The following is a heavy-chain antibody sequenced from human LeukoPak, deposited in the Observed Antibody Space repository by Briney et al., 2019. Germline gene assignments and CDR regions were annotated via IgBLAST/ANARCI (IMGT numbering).Heavy chain of an antibody. V-gene: IGHV1-8*01. CDR1: GYTFTSYD. Sequence: ASVKVSCKASGYTFTSYDINWVRQATGQGLEWMGWMNPNSGNTGYAQKFQGRVTMTRNTSISTAYMELSSLRSEDTAVYYCASRTYYYGSGSYLYYYYGMDVWGQGTTVTVSS. J-gene: IGHJ6*02. D-gene: IGHD3-10*01. CDR3: ASRTYYYGSGSYLYYYYGMDV. CDR2: MNPNSGNT.